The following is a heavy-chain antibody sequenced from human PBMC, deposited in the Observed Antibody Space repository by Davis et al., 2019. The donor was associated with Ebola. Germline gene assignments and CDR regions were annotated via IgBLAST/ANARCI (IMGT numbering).Heavy chain of an antibody. D-gene: IGHD6-6*01. V-gene: IGHV4-59*01. CDR3: ARVRVYSSSSYWFDP. Sequence: SETLSLTCTVSGCSIRSYYWSWIRQPPGKGLEWIGYIYYSGSTNYNPSLKSRVTISVDTSKNQFSLKLSSVTAADTAVYYCARVRVYSSSSYWFDPWGQGTLVTVSS. CDR1: GCSIRSYY. CDR2: IYYSGST. J-gene: IGHJ5*02.